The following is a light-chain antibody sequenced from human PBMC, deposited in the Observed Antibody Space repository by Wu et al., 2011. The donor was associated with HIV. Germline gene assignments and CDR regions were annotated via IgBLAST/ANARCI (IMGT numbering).Light chain of an antibody. CDR3: QHRSSWPYT. Sequence: EIVLTQSPATLSLSPGERATLSCRASQSVRSFLAWYQQNLARLPGSSSMMHSIGPLASQVGSVAVGLGQTSLVTINSLEPEDFAVYYCQHRSSWPYTFGQG. CDR2: MHS. V-gene: IGKV3-11*01. CDR1: QSVRSF. J-gene: IGKJ2*01.